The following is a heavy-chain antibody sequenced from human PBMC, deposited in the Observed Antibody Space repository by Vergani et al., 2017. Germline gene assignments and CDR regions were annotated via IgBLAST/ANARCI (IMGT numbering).Heavy chain of an antibody. J-gene: IGHJ4*02. Sequence: QLQLQESGPGLVKPSETLSLTCTVSGGSISSSSYYWGWIRQPPGKGLEWIGSIYYSGSSYYNPSLKSRVTISLDTSKKQFSLKLSSVTAADTAVYYCARDYYDSSGYYVLDYWGQGTLVTVSS. V-gene: IGHV4-39*02. CDR1: GGSISSSSYY. CDR2: IYYSGSS. CDR3: ARDYYDSSGYYVLDY. D-gene: IGHD3-22*01.